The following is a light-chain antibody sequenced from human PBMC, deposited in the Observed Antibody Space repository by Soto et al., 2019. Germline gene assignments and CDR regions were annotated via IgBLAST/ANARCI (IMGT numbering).Light chain of an antibody. CDR2: EVT. J-gene: IGLJ2*01. Sequence: QSVLPQPASVSGSPGQSITLSCTGTSSDVGGHNYVSWYQQHPGTAPKLMIYEVTNRPSGVSNRFSGSKSGNTASLTISGLQAEDEADYYCSSYTSSTTRDVVFGGGTKLTVL. V-gene: IGLV2-14*01. CDR3: SSYTSSTTRDVV. CDR1: SSDVGGHNY.